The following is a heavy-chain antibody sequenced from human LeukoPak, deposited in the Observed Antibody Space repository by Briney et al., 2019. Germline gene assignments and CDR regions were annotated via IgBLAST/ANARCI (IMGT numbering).Heavy chain of an antibody. CDR1: GFTFSSYA. V-gene: IGHV3-23*01. Sequence: GGSLRLSCAASGFTFSSYAMSWVRQAPGKGLEWVSAISGSGGSTYYADSVKGRFTISRDNSKNTLYLQMNNLRVDDTAVYYCAKKGQADDGGKPDWGQGTLVTVSS. CDR3: AKKGQADDGGKPD. J-gene: IGHJ4*02. CDR2: ISGSGGST.